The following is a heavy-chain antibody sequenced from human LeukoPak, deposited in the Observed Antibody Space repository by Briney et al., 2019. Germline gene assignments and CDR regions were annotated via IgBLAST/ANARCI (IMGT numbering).Heavy chain of an antibody. CDR1: GYTFTSYG. Sequence: ASVKVSCKASGYTFTSYGISWVRQAPGQGLEWMGWISPYNGNTNYAPKLQGRLTMTTDTSTSTAYMELRSLRSDDTAVYYCARDFGAPPDYWGQGTLVTVSS. CDR2: ISPYNGNT. J-gene: IGHJ4*02. CDR3: ARDFGAPPDY. D-gene: IGHD3-16*01. V-gene: IGHV1-18*01.